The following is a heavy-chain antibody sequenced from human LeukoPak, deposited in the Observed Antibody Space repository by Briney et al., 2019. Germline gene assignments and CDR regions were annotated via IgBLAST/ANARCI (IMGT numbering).Heavy chain of an antibody. J-gene: IGHJ5*02. CDR2: IYTSGST. CDR1: GGSISSGSYY. D-gene: IGHD1-26*01. Sequence: PSQTLSLTCTVSGGSISSGSYYWSWIRQPAGKGLEWIGRIYTSGSTNYNPSLKSRVTMSLDTSKNQFSLKLTSVTAADTAVYFCARHEGGDWFDPWGQGTLVTVSS. V-gene: IGHV4-61*02. CDR3: ARHEGGDWFDP.